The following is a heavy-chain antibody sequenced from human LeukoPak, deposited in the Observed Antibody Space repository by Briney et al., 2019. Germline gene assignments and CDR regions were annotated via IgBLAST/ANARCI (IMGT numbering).Heavy chain of an antibody. CDR3: ATGPANSVFWSGYFGY. CDR2: IKQVGREK. J-gene: IGHJ4*02. CDR1: GSTLSTSW. V-gene: IGHV3-7*01. D-gene: IGHD3-3*01. Sequence: GGSLRPSCAASGSTLSTSWTSWVRQAPGKGLEWVANIKQVGREKYHVDSVKGRFTISTDTAKNSLYLQRNSLRAEETAVYYCATGPANSVFWSGYFGYSGQGTLVSVSS.